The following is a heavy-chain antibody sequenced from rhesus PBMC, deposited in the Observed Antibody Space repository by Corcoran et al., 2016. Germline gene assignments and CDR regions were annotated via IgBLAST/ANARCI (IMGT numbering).Heavy chain of an antibody. J-gene: IGHJ4*01. D-gene: IGHD1-38*01. CDR2: IYWDDDK. Sequence: QVTLKESGPALVKPTQTLTLTCTFSGFSLSTNGLGVGWMRQPSRKTLEWLAHIYWDDDKRYTTSLKNSLTISTDTSKNQVVLTLTNMDPLDTATYSCARRSLNTGTSFDYWGQGIQVTVSS. CDR3: ARRSLNTGTSFDY. V-gene: IGHV2-174*02. CDR1: GFSLSTNGLG.